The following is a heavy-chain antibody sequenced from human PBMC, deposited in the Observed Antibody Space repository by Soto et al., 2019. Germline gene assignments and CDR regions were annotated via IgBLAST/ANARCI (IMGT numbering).Heavy chain of an antibody. Sequence: GESLKISCKGSGYSFITYWIGWVRQMPGKGLECMGIIYPVDSDTRYSPSFQGQVTISADKSISTAYLQWNSLKASDTAMYYCARRLYSSSPGDYFDYWGQGTPVTVSS. CDR1: GYSFITYW. V-gene: IGHV5-51*01. CDR2: IYPVDSDT. D-gene: IGHD6-6*01. CDR3: ARRLYSSSPGDYFDY. J-gene: IGHJ4*02.